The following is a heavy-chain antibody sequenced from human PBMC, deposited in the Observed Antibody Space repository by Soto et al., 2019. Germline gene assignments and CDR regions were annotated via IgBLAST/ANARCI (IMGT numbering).Heavy chain of an antibody. CDR1: GGTFSSYA. CDR2: IIPIFGSA. J-gene: IGHJ6*02. Sequence: QVQLVQSGAEVKKPGSSVQVSCKASGGTFSSYAISWVRQAPGQGLEWMGGIIPIFGSANYAQKFQGRVTITADESTSTAYMDLSSLRSEDTAVYYCARDLKRYYDSSGYGYYYYGMEVWGPGTTVTVSS. CDR3: ARDLKRYYDSSGYGYYYYGMEV. D-gene: IGHD3-22*01. V-gene: IGHV1-69*01.